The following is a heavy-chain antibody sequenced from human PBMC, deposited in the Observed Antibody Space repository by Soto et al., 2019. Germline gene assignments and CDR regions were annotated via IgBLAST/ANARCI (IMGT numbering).Heavy chain of an antibody. J-gene: IGHJ6*02. CDR2: IKSNGSNP. D-gene: IGHD2-2*01. CDR1: GFTFNTYW. CDR3: AREMPFYGMDV. Sequence: EVQLVESGGGLVQPGGSLRLSCAASGFTFNTYWMHWVRQAPGKGLVWVSRIKSNGSNPSYGDSVKGRFTISRENAKSTLCLQINSLRVEDTAVYYFAREMPFYGMDVWGQGTTVTVSS. V-gene: IGHV3-74*01.